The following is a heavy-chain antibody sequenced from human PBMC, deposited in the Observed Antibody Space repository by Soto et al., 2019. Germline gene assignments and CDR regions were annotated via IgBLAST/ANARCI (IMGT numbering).Heavy chain of an antibody. Sequence: PGESLKISCTGSGYSFTSYWIAWVRQMPGKGLEWMGIIYPGDSDTRYSPSFQGQVTISADKSISTAYLQWSSLKASDTAMYYCARREGYYGSGSYYKGNWFDPWGQGTLVTVSS. J-gene: IGHJ5*02. D-gene: IGHD3-10*01. CDR1: GYSFTSYW. V-gene: IGHV5-51*01. CDR3: ARREGYYGSGSYYKGNWFDP. CDR2: IYPGDSDT.